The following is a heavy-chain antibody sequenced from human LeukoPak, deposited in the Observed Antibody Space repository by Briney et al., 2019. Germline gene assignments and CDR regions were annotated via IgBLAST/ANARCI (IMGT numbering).Heavy chain of an antibody. V-gene: IGHV3-23*05. D-gene: IGHD1-26*01. CDR3: AKDVRGGPIVGAGSVDY. CDR1: RFTFSRYA. Sequence: VTSLRLSCAASRFTFSRYAMSWVRQAPGKGLEWVSAVNNKGNNKYYADSVRGRFTISRDNSKNTLYLQMDSLRAEDTAVYYCAKDVRGGPIVGAGSVDYWGLGILVTV. CDR2: VNNKGNNK. J-gene: IGHJ4*02.